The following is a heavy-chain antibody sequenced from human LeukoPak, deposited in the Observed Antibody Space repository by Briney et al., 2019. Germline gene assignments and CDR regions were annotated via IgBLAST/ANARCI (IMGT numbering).Heavy chain of an antibody. V-gene: IGHV4-34*01. CDR3: ARLKAAAGSGH. CDR2: INHSGSA. Sequence: PSETLSLTCAVYGGSFSGYYWSWIRQPPGKGLEWIGEINHSGSANYNPSLKSRVTISVDTSKNQFSLKLSSVTAADTAVYYCARLKAAAGSGHWGQGTLVTVSS. J-gene: IGHJ4*02. CDR1: GGSFSGYY. D-gene: IGHD6-13*01.